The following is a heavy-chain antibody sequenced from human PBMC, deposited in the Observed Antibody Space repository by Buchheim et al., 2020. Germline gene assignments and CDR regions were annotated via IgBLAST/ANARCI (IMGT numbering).Heavy chain of an antibody. J-gene: IGHJ6*03. Sequence: EVQLVESGGGLVQPGGSLRLSCAVSGFTFSSHWMHWVRQAPGKGLVWVSRISSDGSTTSYADSVKGRFTISRDNAKNTLDLQMNSLRVEDTAVYYCARDPTPVQGYFYYYMDVWGKGTT. CDR2: ISSDGSTT. V-gene: IGHV3-74*01. CDR3: ARDPTPVQGYFYYYMDV. CDR1: GFTFSSHW. D-gene: IGHD6-19*01.